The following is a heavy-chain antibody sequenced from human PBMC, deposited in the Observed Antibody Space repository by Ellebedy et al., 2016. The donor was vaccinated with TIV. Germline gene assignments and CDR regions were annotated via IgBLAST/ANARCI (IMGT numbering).Heavy chain of an antibody. D-gene: IGHD6-13*01. CDR2: IVVGSGNT. CDR1: GFTFTSSA. V-gene: IGHV1-58*02. Sequence: SVKVSXXASGFTFTSSAMQWVRQARGQRLEWIGWIVVGSGNTNYAQKFQERVTITRDMSTSTAYMELSSLRSEDTAVYYCARGGGSSWYQPPLEVWFDPWGQGTLVTVSS. CDR3: ARGGGSSWYQPPLEVWFDP. J-gene: IGHJ5*02.